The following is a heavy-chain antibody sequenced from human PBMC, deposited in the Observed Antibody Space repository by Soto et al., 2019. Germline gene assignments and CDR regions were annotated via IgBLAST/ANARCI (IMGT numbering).Heavy chain of an antibody. Sequence: PGGSLRISCAASRFTFSTYSMNWVRQAPGKGLEWVSSISSSSSYIYYADSVKGRFTISRDNAENSLYLQMNSLRAEDTAVYYCARVDYSNSYWYFDLWGRGTLVTVSS. J-gene: IGHJ2*01. CDR2: ISSSSSYI. CDR3: ARVDYSNSYWYFDL. V-gene: IGHV3-21*01. CDR1: RFTFSTYS. D-gene: IGHD4-4*01.